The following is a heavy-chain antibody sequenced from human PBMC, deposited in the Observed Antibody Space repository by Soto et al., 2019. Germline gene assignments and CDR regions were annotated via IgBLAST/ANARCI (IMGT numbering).Heavy chain of an antibody. V-gene: IGHV4-34*01. CDR1: GGSFSGYY. Sequence: PSETLSLTCAVYGGSFSGYYWSWIRQPPGKGLEWIGEINHSGSTNYNPSLKSRVTISVDTSKNQFSLKLSSVTAADTAVYYCARGRISARITMIVVVIDPNFDYWGQGTLVTV. D-gene: IGHD3-22*01. J-gene: IGHJ4*02. CDR3: ARGRISARITMIVVVIDPNFDY. CDR2: INHSGST.